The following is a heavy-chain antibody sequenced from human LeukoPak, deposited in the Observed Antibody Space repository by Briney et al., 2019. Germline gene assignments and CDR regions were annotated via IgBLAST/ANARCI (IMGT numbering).Heavy chain of an antibody. CDR2: ISSSGSTI. D-gene: IGHD3-10*02. CDR3: AELGITMIGGV. J-gene: IGHJ6*04. CDR1: GFTFSSYG. V-gene: IGHV3-48*03. Sequence: PGGYLRLSGAASGFTFSSYGMSWVRQAPGKGLEWGSYISSSGSTICYADSVKGRFTISRDNAKNSLYLQMNSLRAEDTAVYYCAELGITMIGGVWGKGTTVTISS.